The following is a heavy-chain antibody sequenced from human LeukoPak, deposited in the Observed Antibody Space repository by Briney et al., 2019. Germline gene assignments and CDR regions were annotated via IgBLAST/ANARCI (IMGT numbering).Heavy chain of an antibody. Sequence: NPSETLSLTCTVSGGSISSSYWSWIRQPPGKGLEWIGYVYYSGNTNYNPSLKSRVTISIDTSKNQFSLRLNSVTAADTAVYYCARSQNPGYFQHWGQGTLVTVSS. CDR2: VYYSGNT. CDR1: GGSISSSY. D-gene: IGHD2/OR15-2a*01. J-gene: IGHJ1*01. V-gene: IGHV4-59*08. CDR3: ARSQNPGYFQH.